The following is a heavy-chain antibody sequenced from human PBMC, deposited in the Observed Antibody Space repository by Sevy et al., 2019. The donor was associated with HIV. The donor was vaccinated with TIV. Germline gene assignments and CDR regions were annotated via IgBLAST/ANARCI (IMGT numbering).Heavy chain of an antibody. Sequence: SETLSLTCTVSGGSISSYYWSWIRQPAGKGLEWIGRIYTSGSTNYNPSLKSRVTMSVDTSKNQFSLKLSSVTAADTALYYCARDSLPYSWFGDFYYFDYWGQGTLVTVSS. J-gene: IGHJ4*02. CDR1: GGSISSYY. CDR3: ARDSLPYSWFGDFYYFDY. D-gene: IGHD3-10*01. V-gene: IGHV4-4*07. CDR2: IYTSGST.